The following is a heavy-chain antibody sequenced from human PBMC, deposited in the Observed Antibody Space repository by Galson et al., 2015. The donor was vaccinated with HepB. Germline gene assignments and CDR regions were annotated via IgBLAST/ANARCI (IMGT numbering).Heavy chain of an antibody. CDR2: IIPIFGVA. CDR1: GGTFSSYA. J-gene: IGHJ6*02. Sequence: SVKVSCKASGGTFSSYAISWVRQAPGQGLEWMGGIIPIFGVANYAQKFQGRVTITADESTSTAYMELSSLRSEDTAVYYCARGDTIFFPASYYYYYGMDVWGQGTTVTVSS. CDR3: ARGDTIFFPASYYYYYGMDV. D-gene: IGHD3-3*01. V-gene: IGHV1-69*13.